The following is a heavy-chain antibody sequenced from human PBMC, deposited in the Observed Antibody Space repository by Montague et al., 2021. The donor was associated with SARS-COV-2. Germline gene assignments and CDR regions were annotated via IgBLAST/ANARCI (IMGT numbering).Heavy chain of an antibody. D-gene: IGHD3-22*01. CDR3: ARGPKMGGSGYYYN. J-gene: IGHJ1*01. CDR2: IYHDGNT. V-gene: IGHV4-39*01. Sequence: SETRSLTCTVSGDSIGSSSYYWGWIRQPPGKGLEWIGSIYHDGNTYYNPSLKTQVSLSIDERKNQFSLKFYSVTVADTAVYSCARGPKMGGSGYYYNWGQGILVTVSS. CDR1: GDSIGSSSYY.